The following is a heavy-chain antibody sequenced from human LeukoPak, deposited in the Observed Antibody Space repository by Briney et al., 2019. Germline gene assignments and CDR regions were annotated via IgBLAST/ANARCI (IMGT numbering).Heavy chain of an antibody. CDR3: TRHFFSE. V-gene: IGHV3-72*01. Sequence: PGGSLRLSCAASGFTISDHYMDWVRQAPGKGLEWVGRSRNKADSYTTYYAASVKGRFTISRDDSKNSLYLQMNSLKAEDTAVYYCTRHFFSEWGQGTLVTVSP. J-gene: IGHJ4*02. D-gene: IGHD3-3*02. CDR1: GFTISDHY. CDR2: SRNKADSYTT.